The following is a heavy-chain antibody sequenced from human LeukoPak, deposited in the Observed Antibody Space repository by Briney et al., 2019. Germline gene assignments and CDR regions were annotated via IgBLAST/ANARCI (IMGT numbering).Heavy chain of an antibody. CDR3: AGYGGNSGYYFDY. J-gene: IGHJ4*02. CDR1: ADSVGSFY. D-gene: IGHD4-23*01. V-gene: IGHV4-59*02. CDR2: ISYSGDT. Sequence: SETLSLTCSVSADSVGSFYWSWLRQPPGKQLEWIGHISYSGDTNYTPSLKSRVTLSVDTSKNQFSLRLSSVTAADTAVYYCAGYGGNSGYYFDYWGQGTLVTVSS.